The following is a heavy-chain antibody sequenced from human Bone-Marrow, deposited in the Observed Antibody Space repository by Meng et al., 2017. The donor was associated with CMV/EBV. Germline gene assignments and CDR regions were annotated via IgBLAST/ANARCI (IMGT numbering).Heavy chain of an antibody. CDR1: GYTFSNYY. CDR2: IIPSGGST. Sequence: ASVKVSCKASGYTFSNYYIHWVRQAPGQGLEWMGIIIPSGGSTNYARKFQGRVTMTRDTSISTAYMELSRLRSDDTAVYYCARESGYCSSTSCYRAFDIWGQGTMVTVSS. J-gene: IGHJ3*02. V-gene: IGHV1-46*01. D-gene: IGHD2-2*02. CDR3: ARESGYCSSTSCYRAFDI.